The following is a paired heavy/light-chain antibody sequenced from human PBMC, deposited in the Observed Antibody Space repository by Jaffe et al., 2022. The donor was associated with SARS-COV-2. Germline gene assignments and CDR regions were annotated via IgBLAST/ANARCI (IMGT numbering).Light chain of an antibody. J-gene: IGKJ5*01. Sequence: DIQMTQSPSSLSASVGDRVTITCRASQDISNYLAWFQQKPGKAPKSLIYAASSLQSGVPSKFSGSGSGTDFTLTISSLQPEDFATYYCQQYNSYPFTFGQGTRLEIK. CDR1: QDISNY. V-gene: IGKV1-16*02. CDR2: AAS. CDR3: QQYNSYPFT.
Heavy chain of an antibody. J-gene: IGHJ4*02. D-gene: IGHD3-22*01. Sequence: VQLVESGGGVVQPGRSLRLSCAASGFTFSSFGMHWVRQAPGKGLEWVAVISYDGSNQYYPDSVKGRFTISRDNSKNTLYLQMNSLRTEDTAVYYCATENYYMSSAYLDYWGQGSLVTVSS. CDR1: GFTFSSFG. CDR3: ATENYYMSSAYLDY. CDR2: ISYDGSNQ. V-gene: IGHV3-30*03.